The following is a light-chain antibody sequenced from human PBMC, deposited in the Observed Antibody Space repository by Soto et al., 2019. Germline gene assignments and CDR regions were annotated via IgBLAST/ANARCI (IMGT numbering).Light chain of an antibody. J-gene: IGKJ1*01. CDR2: GAS. CDR3: QQYGSSPDWT. V-gene: IGKV3-15*01. Sequence: EIVMTQSPATLSVSPGERATLSCRASQRIRRNLAWYQQKPGQAPRLLIFGASTRATGIPARFSGSGSGTDFTLTISRLEPEDFAVYYCQQYGSSPDWTFGQGTKVDIK. CDR1: QRIRRN.